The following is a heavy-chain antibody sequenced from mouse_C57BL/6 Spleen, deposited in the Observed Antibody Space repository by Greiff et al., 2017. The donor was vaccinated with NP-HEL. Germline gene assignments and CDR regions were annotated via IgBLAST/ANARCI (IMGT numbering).Heavy chain of an antibody. J-gene: IGHJ3*01. CDR1: GYTFTSYT. D-gene: IGHD2-1*01. Sequence: QVQLQQSGAELARPGASVKMSCKASGYTFTSYTMHWVKQRPGQGLEWIGYINPSSGYTKYNQKFKDKATLTADKSSSPAYMQLSSLTSEDSAVYYCARSDGNYGFADWGQGTLVTVSA. CDR2: INPSSGYT. V-gene: IGHV1-4*01. CDR3: ARSDGNYGFAD.